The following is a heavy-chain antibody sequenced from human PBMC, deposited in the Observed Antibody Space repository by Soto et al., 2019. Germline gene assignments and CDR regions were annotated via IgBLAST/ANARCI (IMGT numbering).Heavy chain of an antibody. Sequence: SETLSLTCAVSGGSISSGGYYWSWIRQPPGKGLEWIGYIYYSGSTNYNPSLKSRVTISVDTSKNQFSLKLSSVTAADTAVYYCARYSSSWYSYWFDPWGQGTLVTVSS. V-gene: IGHV4-61*08. CDR2: IYYSGST. D-gene: IGHD6-13*01. CDR3: ARYSSSWYSYWFDP. CDR1: GGSISSGGYY. J-gene: IGHJ5*02.